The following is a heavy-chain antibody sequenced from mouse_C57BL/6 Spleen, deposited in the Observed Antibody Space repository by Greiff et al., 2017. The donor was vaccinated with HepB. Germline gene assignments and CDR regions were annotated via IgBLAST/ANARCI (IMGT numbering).Heavy chain of an antibody. CDR1: GFTFSSYA. V-gene: IGHV5-4*03. J-gene: IGHJ2*01. Sequence: EVKLVESGGGLVKPGGSLKLSCAASGFTFSSYAMSWVRQTPEKRLEWVATISDGGSYTYYPDNVKGRFTISRDNAKNNLYLQMSHLKSEDTAMYYCARGDGYYVYFDYWGQGTTLTVSS. CDR3: ARGDGYYVYFDY. D-gene: IGHD2-3*01. CDR2: ISDGGSYT.